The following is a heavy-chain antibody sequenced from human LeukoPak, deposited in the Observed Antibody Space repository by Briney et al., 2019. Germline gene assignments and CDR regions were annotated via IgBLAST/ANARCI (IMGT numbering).Heavy chain of an antibody. Sequence: GASVKVSCKVSGYTLTELSMHWVRQAPGKGLEWMGGFDPEDGETIYAQKFQGRVTMTEDTSTDTAYMELSSLRSEDTAVYYCATGERYDSSGYLYYYGMDVWGQGTTVTVSS. V-gene: IGHV1-24*01. J-gene: IGHJ6*02. CDR2: FDPEDGET. CDR3: ATGERYDSSGYLYYYGMDV. D-gene: IGHD3-22*01. CDR1: GYTLTELS.